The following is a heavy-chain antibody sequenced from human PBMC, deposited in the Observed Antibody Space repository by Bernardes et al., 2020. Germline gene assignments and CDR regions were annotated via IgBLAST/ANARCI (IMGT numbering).Heavy chain of an antibody. CDR2: IGAAGDT. V-gene: IGHV3-13*01. Sequence: GGSLRLSCAASGFTVSTSDMLWVRQATGKGLEWVSTIGAAGDTYYPNSVKGRFTISRENGKNSLYLQMNSLRVGDTAIYYCARGGGGRGHGYGYYYYYMDVWGKGTTVTVSS. J-gene: IGHJ6*03. CDR3: ARGGGGRGHGYGYYYYYMDV. D-gene: IGHD5-18*01. CDR1: GFTVSTSD.